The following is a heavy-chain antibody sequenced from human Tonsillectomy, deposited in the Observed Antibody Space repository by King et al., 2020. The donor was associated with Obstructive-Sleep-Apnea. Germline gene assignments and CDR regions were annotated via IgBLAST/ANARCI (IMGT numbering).Heavy chain of an antibody. CDR2: INPNSGGT. CDR3: ATVAVSTATYYFDY. J-gene: IGHJ4*02. V-gene: IGHV1-2*02. Sequence: QLVQSGAEVKKPGASVKVSCKASGYAFTGYYIHWVRQTPGQGLEWMGWINPNSGGTNYAQKFQGRVTMTRDTSISTAYMELSRLISDDTAVYYCATVAVSTATYYFDYWGQGTLVTVSS. D-gene: IGHD4-17*01. CDR1: GYAFTGYY.